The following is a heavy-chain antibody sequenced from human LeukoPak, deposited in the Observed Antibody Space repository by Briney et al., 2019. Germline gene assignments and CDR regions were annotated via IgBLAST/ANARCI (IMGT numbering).Heavy chain of an antibody. CDR3: ARENVLAVAGTNYYYGMDV. J-gene: IGHJ6*02. CDR1: GFTLSGYD. D-gene: IGHD6-19*01. CDR2: SGVAGDT. V-gene: IGHV3-13*01. Sequence: GGSLRLSCAASGFTLSGYDMHWVRQSAGKGLEWVATSGVAGDTYYMDSVKGRFTISREDDQNSLVPQMDSLRGGDTAVYYCARENVLAVAGTNYYYGMDVWGQGTTVTVSS.